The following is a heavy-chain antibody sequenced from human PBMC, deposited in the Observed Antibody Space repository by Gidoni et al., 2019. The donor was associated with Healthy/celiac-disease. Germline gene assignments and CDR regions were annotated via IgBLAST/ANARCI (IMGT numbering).Heavy chain of an antibody. Sequence: QVQLVQSGAEVKKPGASVKVSCKASGYTFTSYGISWVRQAPGQGLEWMGWISAYNGNPPHAQQLQGRSTMTTDTSTSTAYMELRSLRSDDTAVYSCARDTPIGAAAGGLFDPWGQGTLVTVSS. J-gene: IGHJ5*02. D-gene: IGHD6-13*01. CDR2: ISAYNGNP. V-gene: IGHV1-18*01. CDR1: GYTFTSYG. CDR3: ARDTPIGAAAGGLFDP.